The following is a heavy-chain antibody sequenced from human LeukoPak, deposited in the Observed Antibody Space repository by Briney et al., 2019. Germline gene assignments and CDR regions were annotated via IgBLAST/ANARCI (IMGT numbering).Heavy chain of an antibody. D-gene: IGHD2-8*01. CDR1: GGSISSGGYY. CDR2: IYHSGST. CDR3: ARVLYYGLGMDV. V-gene: IGHV4-30-4*01. J-gene: IGHJ6*02. Sequence: SQTLSLTCTVSGGSISSGGYYWSWIRQPPGKGLEWIGYIYHSGSTYYNPSLKSRVTISVDTSKNQFSLKLSSVTAADTAVYYCARVLYYGLGMDVWGQGTTVTVSS.